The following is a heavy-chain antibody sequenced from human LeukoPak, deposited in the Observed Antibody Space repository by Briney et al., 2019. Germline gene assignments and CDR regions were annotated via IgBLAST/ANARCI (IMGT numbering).Heavy chain of an antibody. CDR3: AIGGIGYDSSGYSFDY. Sequence: SETLSLTCTVSGGSVSSGSYYWSWIRQPPGKGLEWIGYIYYSGSTNYNPSLKSRVTISVDTSKNQFSLKLSSVTAADTAVYYCAIGGIGYDSSGYSFDYWGQGTLVTVSS. CDR1: GGSVSSGSYY. CDR2: IYYSGST. D-gene: IGHD3-22*01. V-gene: IGHV4-61*01. J-gene: IGHJ4*02.